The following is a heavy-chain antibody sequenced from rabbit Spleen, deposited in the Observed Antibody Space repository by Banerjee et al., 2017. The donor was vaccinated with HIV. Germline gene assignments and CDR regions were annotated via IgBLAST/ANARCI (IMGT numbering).Heavy chain of an antibody. V-gene: IGHV1S40*01. D-gene: IGHD2-1*01. J-gene: IGHJ4*01. CDR1: GFSFSSSYY. CDR3: ARDGYTNGDYHRYFNL. CDR2: INAITGKA. Sequence: QSLEESGGDLVKPGASLTLTCTASGFSFSSSYYMCWVRQAPGKGLEWIACINAITGKAVYANWAKGRFTFSKTSSTTVTLQMTSLTAADTATYFCARDGYTNGDYHRYFNLWGQGTLVTVS.